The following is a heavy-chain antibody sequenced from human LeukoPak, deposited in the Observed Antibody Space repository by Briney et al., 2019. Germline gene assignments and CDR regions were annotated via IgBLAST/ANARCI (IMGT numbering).Heavy chain of an antibody. CDR3: ARGRWGGNAFDI. CDR1: GGSISSSNW. J-gene: IGHJ3*02. V-gene: IGHV4-4*02. D-gene: IGHD3-10*01. Sequence: SGTLSLTCAVSGGSISSSNWWSWVRQPPGKGLEWIGEINHSGSTNYNPSLKSRVTISEDTSKNQFSLKMTSVTAADTAVYYCARGRWGGNAFDIWGQGTMLTVSS. CDR2: INHSGST.